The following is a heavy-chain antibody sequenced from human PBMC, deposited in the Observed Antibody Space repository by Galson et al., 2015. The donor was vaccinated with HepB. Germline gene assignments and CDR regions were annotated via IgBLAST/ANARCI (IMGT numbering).Heavy chain of an antibody. V-gene: IGHV3-73*01. CDR2: IRSKANSYAT. J-gene: IGHJ6*03. CDR1: GFTFSGSA. D-gene: IGHD2-15*01. Sequence: SLRLSCAASGFTFSGSAMHWVRQASGKGLEWVGRIRSKANSYATAYAASVKGRFTISRDDSKNTAYLQMNSLKTEDTAVYYCTSPPYCSGGSCYRTPSQNYYYYYMDVWGKGTTVTVSS. CDR3: TSPPYCSGGSCYRTPSQNYYYYYMDV.